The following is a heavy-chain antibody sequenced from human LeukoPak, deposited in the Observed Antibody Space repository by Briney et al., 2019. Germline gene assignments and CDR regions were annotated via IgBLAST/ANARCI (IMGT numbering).Heavy chain of an antibody. J-gene: IGHJ4*02. Sequence: GASVKVSCRASGHTFTTYDLNWVRQAPGQGLEWLGWMSPNSGNTGYAQKFQGRVTMTRNTSISTAYMELSSLRSEDTAVYYCARALVGATRGGDYWGQGTLVTVSS. V-gene: IGHV1-8*01. D-gene: IGHD1-26*01. CDR1: GHTFTTYD. CDR3: ARALVGATRGGDY. CDR2: MSPNSGNT.